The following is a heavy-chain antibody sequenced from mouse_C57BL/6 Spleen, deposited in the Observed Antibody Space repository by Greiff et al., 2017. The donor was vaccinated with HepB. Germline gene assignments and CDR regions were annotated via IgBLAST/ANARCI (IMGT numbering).Heavy chain of an antibody. J-gene: IGHJ2*01. CDR1: GFTFSDYG. CDR3: AKPELLQYYFGY. CDR2: ISSGSSTI. D-gene: IGHD2-12*01. V-gene: IGHV5-17*01. Sequence: EVQLVESVGCLFKPVGSLKLPCAAPGFTFSDYGMHWVRQAPEKGLEWVAYISSGSSTIYYADTVKGRFTISRDNAKNTLFLQMTSLRSEDTAMYYGAKPELLQYYFGYWGQGTTLTVSS.